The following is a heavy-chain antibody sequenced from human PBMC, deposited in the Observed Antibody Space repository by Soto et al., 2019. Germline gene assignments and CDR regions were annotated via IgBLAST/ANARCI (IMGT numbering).Heavy chain of an antibody. CDR2: IIPILGIA. CDR3: ARVGATIQSDYYYYYMDV. D-gene: IGHD1-26*01. V-gene: IGHV1-69*02. J-gene: IGHJ6*03. CDR1: GGTFSSYT. Sequence: ASVKVSCKASGGTFSSYTISWVRQAPGQGLEWMGRIIPILGIANYAQKFQGRVTITADKSTSTAYMELSSLRSEDTAVYYCARVGATIQSDYYYYYMDVWGKGTTVTVSS.